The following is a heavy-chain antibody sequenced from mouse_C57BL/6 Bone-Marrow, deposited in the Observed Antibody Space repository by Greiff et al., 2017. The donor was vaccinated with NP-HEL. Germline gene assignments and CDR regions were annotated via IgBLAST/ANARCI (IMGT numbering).Heavy chain of an antibody. CDR3: ARLLRFYWYFDV. V-gene: IGHV1-18*01. Sequence: VQLQQSGPELVKPGASVKIPCKASGYTFTDYNMDWVKQSHGKSLEWIGDINPNNGGTIYNQKFKGKATLTVDKSSITAYMELRSLPSEDTAVYYCARLLRFYWYFDVWGTGTTVTVSS. CDR2: INPNNGGT. D-gene: IGHD1-1*01. J-gene: IGHJ1*03. CDR1: GYTFTDYN.